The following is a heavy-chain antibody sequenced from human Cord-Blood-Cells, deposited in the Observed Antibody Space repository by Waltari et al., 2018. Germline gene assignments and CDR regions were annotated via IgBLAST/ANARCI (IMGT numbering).Heavy chain of an antibody. CDR2: IYYSGNT. D-gene: IGHD2-15*01. Sequence: QLQLQESGPGLVKPSETLSLTCTVYVGSISSISYYWGWIRQPLGKGLEWFGSIYYSGNTYYNPSLKSRVTISVDTSKNQFSLKLSSVTAADTAVYYCARRGYCSGGSCYGLYYFDYWGQGTLVTVSS. CDR1: VGSISSISYY. J-gene: IGHJ4*02. CDR3: ARRGYCSGGSCYGLYYFDY. V-gene: IGHV4-39*01.